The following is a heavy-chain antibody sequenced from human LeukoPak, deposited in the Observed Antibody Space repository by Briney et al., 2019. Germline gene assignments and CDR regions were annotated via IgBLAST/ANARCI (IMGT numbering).Heavy chain of an antibody. CDR1: GFTFSSYS. Sequence: GGSLRLSCAASGFTFSSYSMTWVRQAPGKGLEWVSSISSSSSYIYYAESVKGRFTISRDNAKNSLYLQMNSLRAEDTAVYYCARDHYQVSSGSYDWGQGTLVTVSS. CDR2: ISSSSSYI. CDR3: ARDHYQVSSGSYD. J-gene: IGHJ4*02. D-gene: IGHD6-19*01. V-gene: IGHV3-21*01.